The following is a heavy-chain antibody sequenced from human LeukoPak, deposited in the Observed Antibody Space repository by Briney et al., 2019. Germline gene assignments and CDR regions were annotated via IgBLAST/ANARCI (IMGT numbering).Heavy chain of an antibody. CDR3: AREERDGYNYYWYFDL. CDR1: GFTFSSYS. D-gene: IGHD5-24*01. Sequence: GGSLRLSCAASGFTFSSYSMNRVRQAPGKGLEWVPSISSSSSYIYYADSVKGRFTISRDNAKNSLYLQMSSLRAEDTAVYYCAREERDGYNYYWYFDLWGRGTLVTVSS. CDR2: ISSSSSYI. J-gene: IGHJ2*01. V-gene: IGHV3-21*01.